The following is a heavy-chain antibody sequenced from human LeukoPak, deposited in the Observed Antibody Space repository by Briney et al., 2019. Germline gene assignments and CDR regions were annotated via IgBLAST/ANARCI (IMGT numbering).Heavy chain of an antibody. J-gene: IGHJ4*02. Sequence: SETLSLTCTVSGGSISSSSYYWSWVRRPAGKGLEWIGRIYTSGNTNYNPSLKGRVTMSVDTSKNQFSLNLSSVTAADTAVYYCARGRGSSWYYFDYWGQGTLVTVSS. CDR2: IYTSGNT. CDR1: GGSISSSSYY. V-gene: IGHV4-61*02. CDR3: ARGRGSSWYYFDY. D-gene: IGHD6-13*01.